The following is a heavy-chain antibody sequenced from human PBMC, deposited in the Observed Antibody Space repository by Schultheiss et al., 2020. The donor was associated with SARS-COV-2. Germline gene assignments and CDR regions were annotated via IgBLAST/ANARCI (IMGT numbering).Heavy chain of an antibody. V-gene: IGHV1-46*03. D-gene: IGHD3-10*01. Sequence: ASVKVSCKASGYTFTSYYMHWVRQAPGQGLEWMGIFNPSGAGSTSYAQQFQGRVTMSRDTSTGTFYMELSSLRAEDTAVYYCTRARGSGSYFDYWGQGILVTVSS. CDR2: FNPSGAGST. CDR3: TRARGSGSYFDY. CDR1: GYTFTSYY. J-gene: IGHJ4*02.